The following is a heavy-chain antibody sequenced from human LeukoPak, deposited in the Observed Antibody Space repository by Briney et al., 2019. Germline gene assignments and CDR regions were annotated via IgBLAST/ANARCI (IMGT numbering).Heavy chain of an antibody. J-gene: IGHJ6*02. CDR2: IRSQAYGGTT. Sequence: GGSLRLSSTASGFTFGGHAMSWVRQAPGKGKEWVGFIRSQAYGGTTEYAASVKGRFIIYRDDSKSIAYLHINSLKTEDTALYYSSRGPIHLGLYSRMDVWGQGTTVTVSS. D-gene: IGHD5-18*01. V-gene: IGHV3-49*04. CDR1: GFTFGGHA. CDR3: SRGPIHLGLYSRMDV.